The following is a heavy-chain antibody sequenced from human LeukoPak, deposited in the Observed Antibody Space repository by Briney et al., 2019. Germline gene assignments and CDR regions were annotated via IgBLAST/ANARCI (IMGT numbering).Heavy chain of an antibody. CDR1: GGTFSSYA. J-gene: IGHJ4*02. Sequence: ASVNVSCKASGGTFSSYAISWVRQAPGQGLEWMGRIIPILGIANYAQKFQGRVTITADKSTSTAYMELSSLRSEDTAVYCCARRAVAGPSFDYWGQGTLVTVSS. D-gene: IGHD6-19*01. CDR3: ARRAVAGPSFDY. V-gene: IGHV1-69*04. CDR2: IIPILGIA.